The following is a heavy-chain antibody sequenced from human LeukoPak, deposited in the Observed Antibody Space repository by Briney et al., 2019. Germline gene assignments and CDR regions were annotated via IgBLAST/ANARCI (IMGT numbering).Heavy chain of an antibody. Sequence: SETLSLTCTVSGGSVNNYFWNWIRQPPGKRLEWIGYMYYSGSTDYNPSLKSRVTISVDTSKNQFSLQLSSVTAADTAVYFCARLDNVRGAFDYWGQGTLVTVSS. CDR3: ARLDNVRGAFDY. D-gene: IGHD2-2*03. CDR1: GGSVNNYF. CDR2: MYYSGST. V-gene: IGHV4-59*02. J-gene: IGHJ4*02.